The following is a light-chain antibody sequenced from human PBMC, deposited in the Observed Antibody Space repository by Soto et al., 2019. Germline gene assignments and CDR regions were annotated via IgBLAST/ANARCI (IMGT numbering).Light chain of an antibody. J-gene: IGLJ2*01. V-gene: IGLV4-69*01. Sequence: QAVVTQSPSASASLGASVKLTCTLSSGHSNYAIAWHQQQPEKGPRYLMKLNSDGSHSKGDGIPDRFSGSSSGAERYLTTSSLQSEDEADYYCQTWGTGIVVFGGGTKLTVL. CDR2: LNSDGSH. CDR3: QTWGTGIVV. CDR1: SGHSNYA.